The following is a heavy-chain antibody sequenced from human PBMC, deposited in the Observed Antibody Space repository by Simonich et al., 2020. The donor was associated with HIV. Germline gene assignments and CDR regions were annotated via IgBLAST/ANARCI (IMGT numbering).Heavy chain of an antibody. J-gene: IGHJ4*02. Sequence: EVQLVESGGGLVQPGGSLRLSCAASGFTFSSYWMSWVRQAPGKGLEWLANIKQDGSDKYYWDSGKGRFTISRDNAKNTLYLQMNSLRAEDTAVYYCVRGNRGSDYFDDWGQGTLVTVSS. V-gene: IGHV3-7*01. CDR3: VRGNRGSDYFDD. CDR2: IKQDGSDK. CDR1: GFTFSSYW. D-gene: IGHD7-27*01.